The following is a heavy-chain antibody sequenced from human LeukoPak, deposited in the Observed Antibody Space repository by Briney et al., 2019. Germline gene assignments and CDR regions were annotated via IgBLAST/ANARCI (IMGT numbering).Heavy chain of an antibody. V-gene: IGHV3-21*01. Sequence: GGSLRLSCAASGFTFSTYYMNWVRQAPGKGLEWVSSITTSSSYIYYADSVKGRFTISRDNAKNSLYLQMNSLRAEDTAVYYCAKGSKVLLFTRDHYMDVWGKGTTVTISS. CDR3: AKGSKVLLFTRDHYMDV. CDR1: GFTFSTYY. J-gene: IGHJ6*03. D-gene: IGHD2/OR15-2a*01. CDR2: ITTSSSYI.